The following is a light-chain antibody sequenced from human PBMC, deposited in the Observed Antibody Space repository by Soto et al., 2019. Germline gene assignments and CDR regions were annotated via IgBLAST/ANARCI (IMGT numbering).Light chain of an antibody. CDR2: DAS. CDR1: QSVTGDY. V-gene: IGKV3-20*01. J-gene: IGKJ3*01. Sequence: ESVLTQSPVTLSLSPGETATLSCRASQSVTGDYLGWYQQKPGQAPRLLIYDASSRATGIPDRFSGSGSGTDFSLTISRLEPEDFAVYYCQQYGDSPFTFGPGTKVDIK. CDR3: QQYGDSPFT.